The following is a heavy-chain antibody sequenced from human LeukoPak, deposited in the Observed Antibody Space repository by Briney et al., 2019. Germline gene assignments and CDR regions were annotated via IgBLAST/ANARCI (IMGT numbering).Heavy chain of an antibody. Sequence: SETLSLTCTVSGGSISSITYYWGWIRQPPGKGLEWIGYIYYSGSTNYNPSLKSRVTISVDTSKNQFSLKLSSVTAADTAVYYCATSDTVVSLYYFDYWGQGTLVTVSS. CDR1: GGSISSITYY. CDR3: ATSDTVVSLYYFDY. D-gene: IGHD4-23*01. V-gene: IGHV4-61*05. CDR2: IYYSGST. J-gene: IGHJ4*02.